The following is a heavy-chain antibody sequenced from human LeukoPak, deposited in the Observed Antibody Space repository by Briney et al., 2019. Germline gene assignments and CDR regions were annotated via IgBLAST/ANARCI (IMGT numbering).Heavy chain of an antibody. CDR2: INWNGGST. Sequence: GGSLRLSCAASGFTFGDYGMSWVRQAPGRGLEWVSGINWNGGSTGYADSVKGRFTISRDNAKNSLYLQMNSLRAEDTALYYCARGYGDYVTSDYWGRGTLVTVSS. J-gene: IGHJ4*02. CDR1: GFTFGDYG. CDR3: ARGYGDYVTSDY. D-gene: IGHD4-17*01. V-gene: IGHV3-20*04.